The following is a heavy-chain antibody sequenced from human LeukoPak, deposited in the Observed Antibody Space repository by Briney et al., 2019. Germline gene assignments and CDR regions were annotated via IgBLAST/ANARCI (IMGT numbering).Heavy chain of an antibody. V-gene: IGHV3-9*01. CDR2: ISWNSGSI. CDR1: GFTFDDYA. D-gene: IGHD3-9*01. CDR3: AKPPYDILTGAYFDY. J-gene: IGHJ4*02. Sequence: PPGRSLRLSCAASGFTFDDYAMHWVRQAPGKGLEWVSGISWNSGSIGYADSVKGRFTISRDNAKNSLYLQMNSLRAEDTALYYCAKPPYDILTGAYFDYWGQGTLVTVSS.